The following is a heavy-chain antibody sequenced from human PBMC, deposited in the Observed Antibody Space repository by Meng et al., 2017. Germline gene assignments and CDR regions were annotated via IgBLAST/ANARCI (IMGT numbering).Heavy chain of an antibody. CDR2: INPNSGVT. V-gene: IGHV1-2*06. Sequence: QGQLVQSGAEVKKPGASVKVSCKASGYLFTGYYIHWVRQAPGQGLEWMGQINPNSGVTNFAQRFQGRVTMTRDTSISTAYMELSRLRSDDTAVYYCYGDYSQGPNWGQGTLVTVSS. J-gene: IGHJ4*02. CDR1: GYLFTGYY. CDR3: YGDYSQGPN. D-gene: IGHD4-17*01.